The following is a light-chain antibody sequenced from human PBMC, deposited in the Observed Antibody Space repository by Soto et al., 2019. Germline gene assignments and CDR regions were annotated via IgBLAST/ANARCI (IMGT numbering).Light chain of an antibody. V-gene: IGKV1-39*01. CDR1: QSISSY. CDR2: AAS. Sequence: DIQMTQSPSSLSASVGDRVTITCRASQSISSYLNWYQQKPGKAPKVLIYAASSLQSGVPSRFSGIGSGTDFTLIISSLQPEDFATYYCQQSYSGPLTFGGGTKVEIK. J-gene: IGKJ4*01. CDR3: QQSYSGPLT.